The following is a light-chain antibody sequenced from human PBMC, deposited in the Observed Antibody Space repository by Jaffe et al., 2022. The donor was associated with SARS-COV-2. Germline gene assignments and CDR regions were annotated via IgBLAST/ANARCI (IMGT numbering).Light chain of an antibody. J-gene: IGLJ1*01. CDR1: TSNIGSST. CDR2: SDN. V-gene: IGLV1-44*01. CDR3: AAWDDSLNGYV. Sequence: QSVLTQPPSASGTPGQRVTISCSGSTSNIGSSTVNWYRQLPGTAPKLLIYSDNQRPSGVPDRFSGSKSGASASLAISGLQSEDEADYYCAAWDDSLNGYVFGTGTKVTVL.